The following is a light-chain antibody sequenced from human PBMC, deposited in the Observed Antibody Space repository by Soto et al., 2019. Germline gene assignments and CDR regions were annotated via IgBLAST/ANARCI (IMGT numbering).Light chain of an antibody. CDR2: AAS. V-gene: IGKV3-20*01. Sequence: SQSVSVNSLAWYQQKGGQAPRLLIYAASTRATGVPDRFSGTGSGTDFALTISRLETDDSVVYYCQQYGGSPFTFGPGTKVDIK. CDR1: QSVSVNS. CDR3: QQYGGSPFT. J-gene: IGKJ3*01.